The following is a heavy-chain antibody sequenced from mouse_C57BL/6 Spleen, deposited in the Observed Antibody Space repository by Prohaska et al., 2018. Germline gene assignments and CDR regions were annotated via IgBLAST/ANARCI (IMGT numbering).Heavy chain of an antibody. V-gene: IGHV1-26*01. J-gene: IGHJ3*01. CDR1: GYTFTDYY. CDR3: ARSHEGFAY. Sequence: SVKIYCKDSGYTFTDYYMNWVKQSHGKSFEWIGDINPNNGGTSYNQKFKGKATLTVDKSASTAYMELRSLTSEDSAVYYCARSHEGFAYWGQGTLVTVSA. CDR2: INPNNGGT.